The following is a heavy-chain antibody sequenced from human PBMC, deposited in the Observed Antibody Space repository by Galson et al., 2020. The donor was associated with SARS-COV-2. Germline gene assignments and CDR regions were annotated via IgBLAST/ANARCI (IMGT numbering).Heavy chain of an antibody. CDR2: IYYSGST. D-gene: IGHD1-26*01. V-gene: IGHV4-39*01. CDR3: ASLWSGSLYYFDY. CDR1: GGSISSSSYY. J-gene: IGHJ4*02. Sequence: ETSETMSLTCTVSGGSISSSSYYWGWIRQPPGKGLEWIGSIYYSGSTYYNPSLKSRVTISVDTSKNQFSLKLSSVTAADTAVYYCASLWSGSLYYFDYWCQGTLVTVAS.